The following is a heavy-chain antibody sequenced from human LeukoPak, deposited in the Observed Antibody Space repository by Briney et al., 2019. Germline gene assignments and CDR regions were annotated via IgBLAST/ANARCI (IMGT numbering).Heavy chain of an antibody. V-gene: IGHV4-31*03. J-gene: IGHJ4*02. D-gene: IGHD3-22*01. CDR2: IYYSGST. Sequence: LQTLSLTCTVSGGSISSGGYYWSWIRQHPGKGLEWIGYIYYSGSTYYNPSLKSRVTISVDTSKNQFSLKLSSVTAADTAVYYCARETYYYDSSGYYPHFDYWGQGTLVTVSS. CDR1: GGSISSGGYY. CDR3: ARETYYYDSSGYYPHFDY.